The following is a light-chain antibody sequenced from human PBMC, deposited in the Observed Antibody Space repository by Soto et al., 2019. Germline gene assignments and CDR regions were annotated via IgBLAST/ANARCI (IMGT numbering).Light chain of an antibody. CDR2: DVT. J-gene: IGLJ1*01. V-gene: IGLV2-11*01. CDR3: CSYADTYV. CDR1: KSYVGGYNY. Sequence: ALTPPRSVSGSPGQSLNISFPGTKSYVGGYNYVPRFPHHPGNAPQFVISDVTERPSGVPNRFSGSKSGNTASLTISGLQADDEADYFCCSYADTYVFGTGTKVTVL.